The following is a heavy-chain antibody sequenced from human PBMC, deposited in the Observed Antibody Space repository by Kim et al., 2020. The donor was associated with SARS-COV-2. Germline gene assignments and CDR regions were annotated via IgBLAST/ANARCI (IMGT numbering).Heavy chain of an antibody. CDR3: ARGYGYGGNSGFVRAWRRPINRYFDL. V-gene: IGHV5-51*01. CDR1: GYSFTSYW. CDR2: IYPGDSDT. Sequence: GESLKISCKGSGYSFTSYWIGWVRQMPGKGLEWMGIIYPGDSDTRYSPSFQGQVTISADKSISTAYLQWSSLKASDTAMYYCARGYGYGGNSGFVRAWRRPINRYFDLWKRATLATVSS. D-gene: IGHD4-17*01. J-gene: IGHJ2*01.